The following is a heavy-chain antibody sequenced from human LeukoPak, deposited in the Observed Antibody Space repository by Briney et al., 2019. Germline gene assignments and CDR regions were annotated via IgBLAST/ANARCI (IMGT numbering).Heavy chain of an antibody. J-gene: IGHJ4*02. Sequence: PGGSLRLSCAASGFTFSSYWMSWVRQAPGKGLEWVANIKQDGSEKYYVDSVKGRFTISRDNSKNTLYLQMNSLRAEDTAVYYCARESHTSTTFDYWGQGTLVTVSS. CDR3: ARESHTSTTFDY. V-gene: IGHV3-7*01. D-gene: IGHD1-1*01. CDR2: IKQDGSEK. CDR1: GFTFSSYW.